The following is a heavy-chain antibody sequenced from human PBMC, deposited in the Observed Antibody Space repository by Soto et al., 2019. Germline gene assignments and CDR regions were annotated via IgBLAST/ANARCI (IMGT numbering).Heavy chain of an antibody. CDR3: AREAIVVVTYYYYGMDV. Sequence: SVKVSCKASGGTSSSYAISWVRQAPGQGLEWMGGIIPIFGTANYAQKFQGRVTITADESTSTAYMELSSLRSEDTAVYYCAREAIVVVTYYYYGMDVWGQGTTVTVSS. V-gene: IGHV1-69*13. CDR2: IIPIFGTA. CDR1: GGTSSSYA. J-gene: IGHJ6*02. D-gene: IGHD3-22*01.